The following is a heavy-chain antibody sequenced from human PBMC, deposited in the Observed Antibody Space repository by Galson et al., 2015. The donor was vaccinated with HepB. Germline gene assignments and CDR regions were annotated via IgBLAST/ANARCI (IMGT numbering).Heavy chain of an antibody. Sequence: SLRLSCAASGFTFRSYAMHWVRQAPGKGLEWVAVISYDGSNKYYADSVKGRFTISRDNSKNTLYLQMNSLRAEDTAVYYCARHRSVRSSSWEAFDYWGQGTLVTVSS. D-gene: IGHD6-13*01. J-gene: IGHJ4*02. CDR2: ISYDGSNK. V-gene: IGHV3-30*04. CDR1: GFTFRSYA. CDR3: ARHRSVRSSSWEAFDY.